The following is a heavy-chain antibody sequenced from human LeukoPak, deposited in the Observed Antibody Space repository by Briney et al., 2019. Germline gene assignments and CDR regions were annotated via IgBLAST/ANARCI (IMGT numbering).Heavy chain of an antibody. CDR3: ARDRQCGY. CDR2: ISPYNGNT. D-gene: IGHD2-21*01. J-gene: IGHJ4*02. CDR1: GDTFTSYG. V-gene: IGHV1-18*01. Sequence: ASVKVSCKASGDTFTSYGISWVRQAPGQGLEWMGWISPYNGNTNYAPKLQGRVTMTTDTATSTAYMELTSLTSDDTAVYYCARDRQCGYWGQGTLLTVSS.